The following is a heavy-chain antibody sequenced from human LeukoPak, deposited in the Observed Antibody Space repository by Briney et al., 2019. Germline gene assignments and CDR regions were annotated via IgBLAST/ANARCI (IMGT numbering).Heavy chain of an antibody. Sequence: GGSLRLSCAASGFTFDDYAMHWVRQAPGKGLEWVSGISWNSGSIGYADSVKGRFTISRDNAKNSLYLQMNSLGAEDTALYYCAKVGYSYDWGQGTLVTVSS. V-gene: IGHV3-9*01. J-gene: IGHJ4*02. CDR1: GFTFDDYA. CDR2: ISWNSGSI. D-gene: IGHD5-18*01. CDR3: AKVGYSYD.